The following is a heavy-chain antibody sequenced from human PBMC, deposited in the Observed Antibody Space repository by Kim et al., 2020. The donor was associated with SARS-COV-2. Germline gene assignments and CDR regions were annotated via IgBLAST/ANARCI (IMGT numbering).Heavy chain of an antibody. Sequence: SETLSLTCTVSGGSVSSDSYYWSWLRQPPGKGLEWNGYIYYSGSTNYKPSLRSRVSIPVDTSNNQFSLTLNSVTAADPAVYYCARFAVENSPHYSGSGTFYMAFDYWGQGTRVT. J-gene: IGHJ4*02. CDR3: ARFAVENSPHYSGSGTFYMAFDY. D-gene: IGHD3-10*01. CDR2: IYYSGST. CDR1: GGSVSSDSYY. V-gene: IGHV4-61*01.